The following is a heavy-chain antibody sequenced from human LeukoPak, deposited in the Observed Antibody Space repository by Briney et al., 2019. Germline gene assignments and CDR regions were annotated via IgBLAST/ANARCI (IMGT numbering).Heavy chain of an antibody. Sequence: SETLSLTCTVSGGSISSHYWSWIRQPPGKGLEWIGYIYYSGSTKHNPSLKNRVTISVDTSNNQFSLKLSSVTAADTAVYYCARLYDSSTYTNWLDPWGQGTLVTVSS. CDR3: ARLYDSSTYTNWLDP. J-gene: IGHJ5*02. D-gene: IGHD3-22*01. V-gene: IGHV4-59*11. CDR2: IYYSGST. CDR1: GGSISSHY.